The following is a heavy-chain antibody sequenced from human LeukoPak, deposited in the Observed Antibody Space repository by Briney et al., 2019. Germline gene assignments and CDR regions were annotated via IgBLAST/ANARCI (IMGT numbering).Heavy chain of an antibody. CDR1: GFTFSSYS. CDR3: ARNYGSGSYHFDY. D-gene: IGHD3-10*01. V-gene: IGHV3-21*01. Sequence: GGSLRLSCAAFGFTFSSYSMNWVRQAPGKGLEWVSSISSSSSYIYYADSVKGRFTISRDNAKNSLYLQMNSLRAEDTAVYYCARNYGSGSYHFDYWGQGTLVTVSS. CDR2: ISSSSSYI. J-gene: IGHJ4*02.